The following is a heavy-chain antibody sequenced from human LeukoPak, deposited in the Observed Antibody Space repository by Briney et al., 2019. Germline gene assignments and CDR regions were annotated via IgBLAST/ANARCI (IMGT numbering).Heavy chain of an antibody. CDR1: GGSISSSSYY. Sequence: PSETLSLTCTVSGGSISSSSYYWGWIRQPPGKRLEWIGSIYYSGSTYYNPSLKSRVTISVDTSKNQFSLKLSSVTAADTAVYYCARSRLNYYGSGSPSNWFDPWGQGTLVTVSS. V-gene: IGHV4-39*07. D-gene: IGHD3-10*01. J-gene: IGHJ5*02. CDR2: IYYSGST. CDR3: ARSRLNYYGSGSPSNWFDP.